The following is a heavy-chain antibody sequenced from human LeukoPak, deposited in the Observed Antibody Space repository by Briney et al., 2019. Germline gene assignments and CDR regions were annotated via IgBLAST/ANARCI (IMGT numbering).Heavy chain of an antibody. CDR1: GGSFSGYY. CDR2: INHSGST. CDR3: ARGEPARGDAFDI. Sequence: SETLSLTCAVYGGSFSGYYWSWIRQPPGKGLEWIGEINHSGSTNYNPSLKSRVTISVGTSKNQFSLKLSSVTAADTAVYYCARGEPARGDAFDIWGQGTMVTVSS. V-gene: IGHV4-34*01. J-gene: IGHJ3*02. D-gene: IGHD2-2*01.